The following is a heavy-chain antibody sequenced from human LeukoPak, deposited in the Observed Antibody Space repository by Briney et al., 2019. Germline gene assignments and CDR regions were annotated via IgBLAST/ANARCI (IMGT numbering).Heavy chain of an antibody. Sequence: PGGSLTLACAASGFTFSSYAMSWVRQAPGMGLEWVSAISGSGGSTYYADSVKGRFTISRDNSKNTLYLQMNSLRAEDTAVYYCASSLRYYFDYWGQGTLVTVSS. CDR3: ASSLRYYFDY. V-gene: IGHV3-23*01. J-gene: IGHJ4*02. CDR2: ISGSGGST. CDR1: GFTFSSYA.